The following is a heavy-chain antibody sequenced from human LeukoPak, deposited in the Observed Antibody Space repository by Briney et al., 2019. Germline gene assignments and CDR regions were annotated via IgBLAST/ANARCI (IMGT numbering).Heavy chain of an antibody. D-gene: IGHD6-13*01. CDR1: GYNFNNYW. Sequence: GESLKISCKGSGYNFNNYWIGWVRQMPGKGLEWMGIIWPGDSDTRYSPSFQGQVTISADKSISTAYLQWSSLKASDTAMYYCARTYSSRVGYFDYWGQGTLVTVSS. V-gene: IGHV5-51*01. J-gene: IGHJ4*02. CDR2: IWPGDSDT. CDR3: ARTYSSRVGYFDY.